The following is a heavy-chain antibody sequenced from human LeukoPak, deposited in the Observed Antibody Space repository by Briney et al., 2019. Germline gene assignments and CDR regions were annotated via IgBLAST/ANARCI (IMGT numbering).Heavy chain of an antibody. CDR2: MSHDGSNK. D-gene: IGHD2-15*01. J-gene: IGHJ4*02. Sequence: SLTLSCAVSGFSVSWYGMHWVRQAPGKGLEWVAVMSHDGSNKYYANSLNGLFTTVRDNSKNTLYLQMNSLRAEDTAVYYCAKEPGVYCSGGSCYLDHWGQGTLVTVSS. CDR1: GFSVSWYG. CDR3: AKEPGVYCSGGSCYLDH. V-gene: IGHV3-30*18.